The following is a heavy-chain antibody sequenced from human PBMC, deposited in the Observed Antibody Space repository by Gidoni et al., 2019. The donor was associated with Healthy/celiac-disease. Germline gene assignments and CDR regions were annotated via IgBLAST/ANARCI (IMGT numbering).Heavy chain of an antibody. CDR1: GFPFSSYA. CDR2: ISDDGSNK. J-gene: IGHJ4*02. D-gene: IGHD3-22*01. Sequence: QVQLVESGGGVVQPGRSLRLAVAASGFPFSSYAMHWVRQAPGKGLEWGAVISDDGSNKYYADSVKGRFTISRDNSQHTLYLQRNSLRAEDTAVYYCARDLEDYYDSSGYSLAYWGQGTLVTVSS. V-gene: IGHV3-30*04. CDR3: ARDLEDYYDSSGYSLAY.